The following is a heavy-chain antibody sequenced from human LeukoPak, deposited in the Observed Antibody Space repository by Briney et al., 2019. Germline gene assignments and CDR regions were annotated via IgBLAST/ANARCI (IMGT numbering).Heavy chain of an antibody. Sequence: GGSLRLSCAASGFTFSDYYMSWIRQAPAKGLEWLSYISSTDVIWYADSVKGRFTISRDNAKNSLYLQMSSLRAEDTAIYYRIVSSGYMYYFDYWGQGTLVTVSS. V-gene: IGHV3-11*01. J-gene: IGHJ4*01. CDR2: ISSTDVI. CDR1: GFTFSDYY. D-gene: IGHD3-22*01. CDR3: IVSSGYMYYFDY.